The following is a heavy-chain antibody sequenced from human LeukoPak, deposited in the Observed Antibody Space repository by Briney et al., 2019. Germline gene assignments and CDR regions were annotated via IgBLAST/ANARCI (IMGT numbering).Heavy chain of an antibody. CDR2: IYYSGST. CDR3: ARDRGGAIDY. D-gene: IGHD3-16*01. Sequence: SETLSLTCTVSGVSISSSNSYWGWIRQPPGKGLEWIGSIYYSGSTYYNPSLKSRVTISVDTSKNQFSLKLSSVTAADTAVYYCARDRGGAIDYWGQGTLVTVSS. J-gene: IGHJ4*02. V-gene: IGHV4-39*07. CDR1: GVSISSSNSY.